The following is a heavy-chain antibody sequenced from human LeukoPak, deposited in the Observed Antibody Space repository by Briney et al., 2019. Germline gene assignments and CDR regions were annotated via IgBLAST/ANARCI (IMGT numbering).Heavy chain of an antibody. V-gene: IGHV4-34*01. J-gene: IGHJ5*02. CDR1: GGSFSGYY. D-gene: IGHD2-15*01. Sequence: MASETLSLTCAVYGGSFSGYYWSWIRQPPGKGLEWIGEINHSGSTNYNPSLKSRVTMSVDTSKNQFSLKLSSVTAADTAVYYCAGDLCSGGSCYTNWFDPWGQGTLVTVSS. CDR3: AGDLCSGGSCYTNWFDP. CDR2: INHSGST.